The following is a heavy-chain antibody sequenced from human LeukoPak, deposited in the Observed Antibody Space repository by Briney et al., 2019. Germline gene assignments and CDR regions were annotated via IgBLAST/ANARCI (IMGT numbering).Heavy chain of an antibody. CDR3: AREPGSGWFDP. D-gene: IGHD1-14*01. CDR1: GYTFTGYY. J-gene: IGHJ5*02. V-gene: IGHV1-2*02. Sequence: GASVKVSFKASGYTFTGYYMHWVRQAPGQGLEWMGWINPNSGGTNYAQKFQGRVTMTRDTSISTAYMELSRLRSDDTAVYYRAREPGSGWFDPWGQGTLVTVSS. CDR2: INPNSGGT.